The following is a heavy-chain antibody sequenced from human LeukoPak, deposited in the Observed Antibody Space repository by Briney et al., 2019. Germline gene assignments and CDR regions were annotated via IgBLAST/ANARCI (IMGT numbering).Heavy chain of an antibody. J-gene: IGHJ4*02. Sequence: NSGGSLRLSCAASGFILSDHYMSWIRQAPGKGLEWVSYIGTTSGATYYADPVKDRFTISRDNAKNSLYLQMNSLRVDDTAVYYCARARMQLWLGGRYYFDIWGQGTLVTVSS. CDR1: GFILSDHY. V-gene: IGHV3-11*01. CDR3: ARARMQLWLGGRYYFDI. CDR2: IGTTSGAT. D-gene: IGHD5-18*01.